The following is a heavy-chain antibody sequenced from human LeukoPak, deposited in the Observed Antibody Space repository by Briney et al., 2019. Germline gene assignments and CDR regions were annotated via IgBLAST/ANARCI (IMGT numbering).Heavy chain of an antibody. V-gene: IGHV4-31*03. J-gene: IGHJ5*02. Sequence: SETLSLTCTVSGGSINSGDYYWTWIRQHPGKGLEWIGNIYYSGITYYNPSLKSRVTISVDTSKNQFSLKLSSVTAADTAVYYCARPLHYSWFDPWGQGTLVTVSS. CDR1: GGSINSGDYY. CDR2: IYYSGIT. CDR3: ARPLHYSWFDP.